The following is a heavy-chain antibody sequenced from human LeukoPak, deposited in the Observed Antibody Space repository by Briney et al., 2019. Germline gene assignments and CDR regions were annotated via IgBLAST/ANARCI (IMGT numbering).Heavy chain of an antibody. CDR3: ARSGYYFDY. D-gene: IGHD6-13*01. CDR2: ISTGGRTI. Sequence: GGSLRLSCAASGFTFSSYEMNWVRQAPGKGLEWISYISTGGRTIYYADSVRGRFTISSDNAKNSLYLQMNSLRAEDTAVYFCARSGYYFDYWGQGTLVTVSS. J-gene: IGHJ4*02. V-gene: IGHV3-48*03. CDR1: GFTFSSYE.